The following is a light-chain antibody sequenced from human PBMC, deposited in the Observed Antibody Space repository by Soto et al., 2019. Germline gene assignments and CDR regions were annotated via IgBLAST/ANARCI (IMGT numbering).Light chain of an antibody. J-gene: IGLJ1*01. V-gene: IGLV1-51*01. CDR2: DDN. CDR3: GSWESSRSADV. CDR1: SSNLGGNS. Sequence: QSVMTQPPSVSAAPGQKVPISCSGSSSNLGGNSVSWYQQLPGTAPKLLIYDDNKRPSGIPDRFSGYKSGTSATLGITGFQTGDEADYYCGSWESSRSADVVGTGTKVTVL.